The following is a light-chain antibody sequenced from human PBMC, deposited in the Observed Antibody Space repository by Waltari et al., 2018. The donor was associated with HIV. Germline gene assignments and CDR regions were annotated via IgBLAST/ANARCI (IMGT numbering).Light chain of an antibody. CDR1: SSNIGADNN. CDR2: DNN. CDR3: QSYDNSLNAWV. J-gene: IGLJ2*01. V-gene: IGLV1-40*01. Sequence: QRVTISCAGSSSNIGADNNVHWYQLLPGAAPKVLIYDNNNRPSGVPDRFSGSKSGTSASLAVSGLQADDETDYYCQSYDNSLNAWVFGGGTKLTVL.